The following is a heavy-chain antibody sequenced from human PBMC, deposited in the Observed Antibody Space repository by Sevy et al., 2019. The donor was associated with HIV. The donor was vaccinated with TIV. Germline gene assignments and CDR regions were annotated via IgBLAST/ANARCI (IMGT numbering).Heavy chain of an antibody. CDR2: ISYDGSNK. CDR3: ARAGGIVVAESGAPGEDNVYYYGMDV. D-gene: IGHD6-19*01. Sequence: GGSLRLSCAASGFTFSSYAMHWVRQAPGKGLEWVAVISYDGSNKYYADSVKGRFTISRDNSKNTLYLQMNSLRAEDTAVYYCARAGGIVVAESGAPGEDNVYYYGMDVWGQGTTVTVSS. V-gene: IGHV3-30-3*01. CDR1: GFTFSSYA. J-gene: IGHJ6*02.